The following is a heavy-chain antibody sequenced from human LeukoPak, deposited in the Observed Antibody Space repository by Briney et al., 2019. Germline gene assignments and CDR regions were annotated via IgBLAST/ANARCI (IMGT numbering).Heavy chain of an antibody. CDR1: GGSISSGDYY. V-gene: IGHV4-30-4*01. J-gene: IGHJ4*02. D-gene: IGHD5-24*01. CDR3: ARVEMATITY. CDR2: IYYSGST. Sequence: SETLSLTCTVSGGSISSGDYYWSWIRQPPGKGLEWIGYIYYSGSTYYNPSLKSRVTVSVDTSKNQFSLKLSSVTAADTAVYYCARVEMATITYWGQGTLVTVSS.